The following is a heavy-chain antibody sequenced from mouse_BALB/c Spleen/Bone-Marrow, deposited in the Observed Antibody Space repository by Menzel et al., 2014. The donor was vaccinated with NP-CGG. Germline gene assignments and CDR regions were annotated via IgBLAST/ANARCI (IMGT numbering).Heavy chain of an antibody. V-gene: IGHV1-82*01. Sequence: VQLQESGPGLVKPGASVKISCKASGYAFSSSWMNWVKQRPGQGLEWIGRIYPGDGDTKYNGKFKGKATLTADKSSSTAYMQLSSLISVDSAVYFCARPLNWDPYAMDYWGQGTSVTGSS. CDR2: IYPGDGDT. D-gene: IGHD4-1*02. CDR1: GYAFSSSW. CDR3: ARPLNWDPYAMDY. J-gene: IGHJ4*01.